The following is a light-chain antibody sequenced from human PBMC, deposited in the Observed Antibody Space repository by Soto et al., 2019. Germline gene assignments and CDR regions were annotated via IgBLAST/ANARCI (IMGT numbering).Light chain of an antibody. Sequence: GDRVTITCRASQNINSWLAWYQQKPGKAPKFLIYDASSLESGVPSRFSGRGSGTEFTLTISSLQPDDFATYYCQHYNSYLWTFGQGTKVEIK. CDR3: QHYNSYLWT. CDR1: QNINSW. J-gene: IGKJ1*01. CDR2: DAS. V-gene: IGKV1-5*01.